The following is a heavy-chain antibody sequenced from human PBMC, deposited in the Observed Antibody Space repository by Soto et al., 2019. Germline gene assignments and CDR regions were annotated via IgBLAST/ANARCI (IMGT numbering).Heavy chain of an antibody. J-gene: IGHJ6*02. CDR1: GGSFSGYY. CDR2: INHSGST. Sequence: SETLSLTCAVYGGSFSGYYWSWIRQPPGKGLEWIGEINHSGSTNYNPSLKSRVTISVDTSKNQFSLKLSSVTAADTAVYYCARHVFNYDTLTGRQILYGMDVWGQGTTVTVSS. V-gene: IGHV4-34*01. D-gene: IGHD3-9*01. CDR3: ARHVFNYDTLTGRQILYGMDV.